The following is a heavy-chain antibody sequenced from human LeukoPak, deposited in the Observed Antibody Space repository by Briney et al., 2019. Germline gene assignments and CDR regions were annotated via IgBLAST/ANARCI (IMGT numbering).Heavy chain of an antibody. J-gene: IGHJ6*02. V-gene: IGHV4-59*08. D-gene: IGHD1-26*01. CDR2: VYHTGTI. Sequence: SETLSLTCTVSGGSIGIYYWSWIRQPPGKGLEWVGYVYHTGTISYNPSLKSRVTISVDTSKNHFSVTLNSVTAADTAVYYCARHQHSGREHYYGMDVWGQGAAVTVSS. CDR1: GGSIGIYY. CDR3: ARHQHSGREHYYGMDV.